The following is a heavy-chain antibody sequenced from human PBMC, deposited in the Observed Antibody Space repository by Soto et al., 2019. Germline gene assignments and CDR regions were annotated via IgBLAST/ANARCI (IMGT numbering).Heavy chain of an antibody. J-gene: IGHJ4*02. CDR1: GGTFSSYT. CDR2: IIPILGIA. CDR3: ARDGESAVAGPYIDY. V-gene: IGHV1-69*08. Sequence: QVQLVQSGAEVKKPGSSVKVSCKASGGTFSSYTISWVRQAPGQGLEWMGRIIPILGIANYAQKFQGRVTITEDKSTSTAYMELSSLRSEDTAVYYCARDGESAVAGPYIDYWGQGTLVTVSS. D-gene: IGHD6-19*01.